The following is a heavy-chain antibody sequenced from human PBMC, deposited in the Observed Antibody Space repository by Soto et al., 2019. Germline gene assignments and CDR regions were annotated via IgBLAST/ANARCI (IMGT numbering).Heavy chain of an antibody. V-gene: IGHV1-69*13. D-gene: IGHD5-18*01. CDR3: ARGAMANFDY. CDR2: FIAMLGTP. J-gene: IGHJ4*02. CDR1: GGTFGSQG. Sequence: SVKVSCKASGGTFGSQGIAWLRQAPGQGLEWMGGFIAMLGTPTYAKKVQGRATISADESLTSSYLELRSLRSEDTGVYFCARGAMANFDYWGQGTVVTVSS.